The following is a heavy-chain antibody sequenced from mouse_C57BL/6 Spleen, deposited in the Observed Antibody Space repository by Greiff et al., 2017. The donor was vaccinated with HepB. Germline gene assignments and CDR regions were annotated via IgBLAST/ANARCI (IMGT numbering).Heavy chain of an antibody. J-gene: IGHJ3*01. D-gene: IGHD1-1*01. CDR3: AKRLLSWFAY. CDR2: ISSGSSTI. V-gene: IGHV5-17*01. CDR1: GFTFSDYG. Sequence: VQLKESGGGLVKPGGSLKLSCAASGFTFSDYGMHWVRQAPEKGLEWVAYISSGSSTIYYADTVKGRFTISRDNAKNTLFLQMTSLRSEDTAMYYCAKRLLSWFAYWGQGTLVTVSA.